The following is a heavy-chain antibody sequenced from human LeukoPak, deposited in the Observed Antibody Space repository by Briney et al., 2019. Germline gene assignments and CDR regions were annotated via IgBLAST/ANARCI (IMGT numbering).Heavy chain of an antibody. CDR3: ARVAGYYYYYMDV. CDR1: GGSITYYY. D-gene: IGHD3-10*01. CDR2: IYSSGST. V-gene: IGHV4-4*07. Sequence: PSETLSLTCSVSGGSITYYYWNWMRQPAGKGLEWIGRIYSSGSTNYNPSLKSRVTISVDTSKNQFSLKLSSVTAADTAVYYCARVAGYYYYYMDVWGKGTTVTVSS. J-gene: IGHJ6*03.